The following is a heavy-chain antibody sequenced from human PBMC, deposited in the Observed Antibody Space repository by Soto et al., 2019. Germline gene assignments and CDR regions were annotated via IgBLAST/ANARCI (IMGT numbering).Heavy chain of an antibody. CDR1: GASISSSDW. D-gene: IGHD3-16*01. J-gene: IGHJ4*02. Sequence: QVQLQESGPGLVMPSGTLSLTCVVSGASISSSDWWDWVRQPPGKGLEWLGEIHHGGTTIYNPSLKDRVTISVDESKNHFSLTLTSVTAADTAVYYCARDFMAPNDAWAFDHWGRGTLVTVSS. CDR3: ARDFMAPNDAWAFDH. V-gene: IGHV4-4*02. CDR2: IHHGGTT.